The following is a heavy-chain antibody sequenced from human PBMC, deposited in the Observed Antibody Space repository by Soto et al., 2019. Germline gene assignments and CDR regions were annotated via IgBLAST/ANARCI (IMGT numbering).Heavy chain of an antibody. CDR1: GGSISSYY. CDR3: ARETGIAVAGPTQIDY. D-gene: IGHD6-19*01. Sequence: SETLSLTCTVSGGSISSYYWSWIRQPAGKGLEWIGRIYTSGSTNYNPSLKSRVTMSVDTSKNQFSLKLSSVTAADTAVYYCARETGIAVAGPTQIDYWGQGTLVTVSS. V-gene: IGHV4-4*07. CDR2: IYTSGST. J-gene: IGHJ4*02.